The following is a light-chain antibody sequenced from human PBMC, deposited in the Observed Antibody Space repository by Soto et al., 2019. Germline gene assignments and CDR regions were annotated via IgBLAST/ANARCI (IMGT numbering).Light chain of an antibody. J-gene: IGKJ1*01. Sequence: EIVMTQSPATLSVSPGERSTLSCRASQSVGSNLAWYQQRPGQAPRLLIYDASNRATGIPARFSGRGSGTDFTLTISSLQSEDFALYYCQHYNDWPPWTFGQGTKGDIK. CDR1: QSVGSN. V-gene: IGKV3D-15*01. CDR2: DAS. CDR3: QHYNDWPPWT.